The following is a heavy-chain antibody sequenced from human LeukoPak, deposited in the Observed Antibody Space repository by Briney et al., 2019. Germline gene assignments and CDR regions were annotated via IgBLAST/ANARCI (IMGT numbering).Heavy chain of an antibody. V-gene: IGHV3-48*03. Sequence: GGSLRLSCAASGFTFSSYEMNWVRQAPGKGLEWISYISSSGSTIYYADSMKGRFTISRDNAKNSLYLEVNSLTAEDTAVYYCAAAAPGHYYFDYWGQGTLVTVSS. D-gene: IGHD6-6*01. CDR3: AAAAPGHYYFDY. CDR1: GFTFSSYE. CDR2: ISSSGSTI. J-gene: IGHJ4*02.